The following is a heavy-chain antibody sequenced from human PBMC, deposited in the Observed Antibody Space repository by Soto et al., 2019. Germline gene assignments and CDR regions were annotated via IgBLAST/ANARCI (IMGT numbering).Heavy chain of an antibody. D-gene: IGHD6-13*01. Sequence: QVQLVESGGGVVQPGRSLRLSCAASGFTFSSYGMHWVRQAPGKGLEWVAVIWYDGNNKYYADSVKGRFTISRDNSKDTLFLQMNSLRAEDTAVYYCARWGIAAGDYWGQGTLVTVSS. CDR2: IWYDGNNK. J-gene: IGHJ4*02. CDR3: ARWGIAAGDY. V-gene: IGHV3-33*01. CDR1: GFTFSSYG.